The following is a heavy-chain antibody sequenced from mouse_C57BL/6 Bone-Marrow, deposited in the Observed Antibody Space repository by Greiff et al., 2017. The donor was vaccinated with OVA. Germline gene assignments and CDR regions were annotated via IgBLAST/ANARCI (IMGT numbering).Heavy chain of an antibody. V-gene: IGHV7-1*01. Sequence: EVKVVESGGGLVQSGRSLRLSCATSGFTFSDFYMEWVRQAPGKGLEWIAASRNKANDYTTEYSASVKGRFIVSRDTSQSILYLQMTALRAEDTAIYYCARDDDGSSYDRFAYWGQGTLVTVSA. CDR3: ARDDDGSSYDRFAY. CDR2: SRNKANDYTT. D-gene: IGHD1-1*01. CDR1: GFTFSDFY. J-gene: IGHJ3*01.